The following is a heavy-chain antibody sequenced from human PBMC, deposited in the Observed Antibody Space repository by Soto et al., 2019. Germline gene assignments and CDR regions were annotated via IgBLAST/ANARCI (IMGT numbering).Heavy chain of an antibody. CDR1: GGTFSSYA. D-gene: IGHD2-21*02. V-gene: IGHV1-69*13. Sequence: SVKVSCKASGGTFSSYAISWVRQAPGQGLEWMGGIIPIFGTANYAQKFQGRVTITADESTSTAYMELSSLRSEDTAVYYCATAFPVLPYWGGDCYSFFDFWGKGTLVTVPS. CDR3: ATAFPVLPYWGGDCYSFFDF. J-gene: IGHJ4*02. CDR2: IIPIFGTA.